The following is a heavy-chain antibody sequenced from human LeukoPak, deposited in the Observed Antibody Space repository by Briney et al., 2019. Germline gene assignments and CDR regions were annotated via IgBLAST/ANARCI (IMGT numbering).Heavy chain of an antibody. Sequence: PSQTLSLTCTVSGVSISSGGYYWNWIRQHPGKGLKWIGYIYNTGNTYYNPSLKSRVTMSVDTSKNQFSLKLSSVTAADTAVYYCARDDGSGWPSNFDYWGQGTLVTVSS. J-gene: IGHJ4*02. CDR3: ARDDGSGWPSNFDY. CDR1: GVSISSGGYY. CDR2: IYNTGNT. V-gene: IGHV4-31*03. D-gene: IGHD6-19*01.